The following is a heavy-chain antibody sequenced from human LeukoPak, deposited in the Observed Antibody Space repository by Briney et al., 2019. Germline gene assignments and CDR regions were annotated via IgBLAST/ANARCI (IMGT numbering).Heavy chain of an antibody. CDR2: INPSGGST. J-gene: IGHJ4*02. CDR3: ASLGNYYDSSGYFNY. Sequence: GASVKVSCEASGGTFSSYAISWVRQAPGQGLEWMGIINPSGGSTSYAQKFQGRVTMTRDMSTSTVYMELSSLRSEDTAVYYCASLGNYYDSSGYFNYWGQGTLVTVSS. D-gene: IGHD3-22*01. CDR1: GGTFSSYA. V-gene: IGHV1-46*01.